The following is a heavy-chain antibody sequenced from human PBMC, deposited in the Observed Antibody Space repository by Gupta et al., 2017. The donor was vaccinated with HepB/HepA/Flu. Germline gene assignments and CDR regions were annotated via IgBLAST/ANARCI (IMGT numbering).Heavy chain of an antibody. CDR3: AREVNVATTTDAFDI. J-gene: IGHJ3*02. D-gene: IGHD5-12*01. Sequence: QVQLQESGPGLVKPSQTLSLTCTVSGGSISNKNYFWSWIRQRPGMGLEWIGYINYSGRSYYNPSLKSRVTISVDTSENQFSLRLSSVTAADTAVYYCAREVNVATTTDAFDIWGQGTMVTVSS. CDR1: GGSISNKNYF. CDR2: INYSGRS. V-gene: IGHV4-31*03.